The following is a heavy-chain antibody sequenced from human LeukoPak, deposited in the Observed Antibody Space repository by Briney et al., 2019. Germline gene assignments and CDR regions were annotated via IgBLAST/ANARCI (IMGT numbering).Heavy chain of an antibody. D-gene: IGHD1-26*01. J-gene: IGHJ6*03. V-gene: IGHV3-21*01. Sequence: PGGSLRLSCAASGFTFSSYNMNWVRQAPGKGLEWVSSITSGSSYRFYADSVKGRFTISRDNAKNSLYLQMNSLRAEDTAVYYCARDPYSGSYGNYYYYFMDVWGKGTTVTVSS. CDR3: ARDPYSGSYGNYYYYFMDV. CDR2: ITSGSSYR. CDR1: GFTFSSYN.